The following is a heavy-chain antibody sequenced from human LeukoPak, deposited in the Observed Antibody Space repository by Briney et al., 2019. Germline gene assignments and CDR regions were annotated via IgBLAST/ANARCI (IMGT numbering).Heavy chain of an antibody. CDR3: ARRGLGLDGYFDY. CDR1: GYSFTSYW. CDR2: IYPGGSDT. D-gene: IGHD1-1*01. J-gene: IGHJ4*02. V-gene: IGHV5-51*01. Sequence: GESLKISCKGSGYSFTSYWIGWVRHMTGKGREWMGIIYPGGSDTRYSPYLQGKVPISAAKSISHAYLKWSSLKASDTAMYYCARRGLGLDGYFDYWGQGTLVTVSS.